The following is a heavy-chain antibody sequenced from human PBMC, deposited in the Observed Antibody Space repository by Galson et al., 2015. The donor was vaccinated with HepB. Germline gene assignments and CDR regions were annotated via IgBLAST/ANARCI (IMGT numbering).Heavy chain of an antibody. Sequence: SLRLSCAASGVTFDDYAMHWVRQAPGKGLEWVSGISWNSGSIGYADSVKGRFTISRDNAKNSPYLQMNSLRAEDTALYYCAKDSDSSGYPEHYFDYWGQGTLVTVSS. CDR1: GVTFDDYA. CDR3: AKDSDSSGYPEHYFDY. CDR2: ISWNSGSI. D-gene: IGHD3-22*01. J-gene: IGHJ4*02. V-gene: IGHV3-9*01.